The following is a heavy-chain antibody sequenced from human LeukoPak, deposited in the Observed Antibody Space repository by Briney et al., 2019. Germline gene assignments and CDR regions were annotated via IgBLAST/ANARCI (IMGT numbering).Heavy chain of an antibody. D-gene: IGHD4-11*01. CDR3: ARGRMTTVFGSNAFVI. CDR1: GDTFTSYY. CDR2: INPSGGST. J-gene: IGHJ3*02. Sequence: ASVKASCKASGDTFTSYYLHWVRQAPGQGLEWLGIINPSGGSTSYAQKFQSRVTMTRDTSTSTVYMELRSLRSEDTAVYYCARGRMTTVFGSNAFVIWGQGTMVTVSS. V-gene: IGHV1-46*01.